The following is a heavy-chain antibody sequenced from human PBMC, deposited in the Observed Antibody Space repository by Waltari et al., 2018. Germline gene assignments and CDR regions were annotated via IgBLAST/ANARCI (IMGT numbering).Heavy chain of an antibody. D-gene: IGHD7-27*01. CDR3: ARGNWAPFDY. CDR2: RKQDGSEK. J-gene: IGHJ4*02. CDR1: GLTFSSYW. V-gene: IGHV3-7*01. Sequence: EVQLVESGGGLVQPGGSLRLSCAASGLTFSSYWMTWFRQGPGKGLGWVAIRKQDGSEKHYVDSVKGRFTISRDNAKNSLYLQMNSLRVEDTAIYYCARGNWAPFDYWGQGTLVTVSS.